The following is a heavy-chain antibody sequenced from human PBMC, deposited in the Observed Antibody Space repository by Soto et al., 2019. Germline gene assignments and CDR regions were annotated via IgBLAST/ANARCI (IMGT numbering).Heavy chain of an antibody. CDR3: AKAAGSGWGGYYYYGMDV. D-gene: IGHD6-19*01. V-gene: IGHV3-9*01. CDR2: ISWNSGSI. CDR1: GFTFDDYA. J-gene: IGHJ6*02. Sequence: GGSLRLSCAASGFTFDDYAMHWVRQAPGKGLEWVSGISWNSGSIGYADSVKGRFTISRDNAKNSLYLQMNSLRAEDTALYYCAKAAGSGWGGYYYYGMDVWDQGTTVTVSS.